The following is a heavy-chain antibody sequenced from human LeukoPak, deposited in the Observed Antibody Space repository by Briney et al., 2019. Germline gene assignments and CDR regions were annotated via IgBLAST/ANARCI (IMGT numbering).Heavy chain of an antibody. CDR1: GGSISSYY. V-gene: IGHV4-4*07. D-gene: IGHD6-13*01. Sequence: SETLSLTCTVSGGSISSYYWSWIRQPAGKGLEWIGRIYTSGSTNYNPSLKSRVTMSVDTSKNQFSLKLSSVTAADTAVYYCARALTASSWYPPLDYWGQGTLVTVSS. J-gene: IGHJ4*02. CDR3: ARALTASSWYPPLDY. CDR2: IYTSGST.